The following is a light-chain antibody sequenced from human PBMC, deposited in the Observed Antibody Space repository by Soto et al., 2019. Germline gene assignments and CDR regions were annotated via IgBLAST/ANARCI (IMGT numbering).Light chain of an antibody. J-gene: IGLJ3*02. Sequence: QSVLTQPPSVSGAPGQRVTISCTGSSSNIGAAYDVQWYQQLPGTVPKLLIYGNSNRPSGVPDRFSGSKSGTSASLAITGLQAEDEAGYYCQSYDSSLSVWVFGGGTKLTVL. CDR3: QSYDSSLSVWV. CDR1: SSNIGAAYD. V-gene: IGLV1-40*01. CDR2: GNS.